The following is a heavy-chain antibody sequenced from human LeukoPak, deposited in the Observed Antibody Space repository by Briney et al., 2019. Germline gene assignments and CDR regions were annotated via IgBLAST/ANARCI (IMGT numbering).Heavy chain of an antibody. CDR1: GFTFSSYS. V-gene: IGHV3-74*01. Sequence: GGSLRLSCTASGFTFSSYSMNWVRQAPGKGLVWVSRINKDGMITDYADSVKGRFTISRDNAKNTVFLQMNSLRAEDTAVYYCARDFYGSGDYWGQGTLVTVSS. CDR3: ARDFYGSGDY. D-gene: IGHD3-10*01. J-gene: IGHJ4*02. CDR2: INKDGMIT.